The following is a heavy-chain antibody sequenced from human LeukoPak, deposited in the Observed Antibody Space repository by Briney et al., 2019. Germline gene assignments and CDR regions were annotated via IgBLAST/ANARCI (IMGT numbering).Heavy chain of an antibody. CDR3: ARGGLGARSLSYMDV. CDR1: GFTFSSYS. V-gene: IGHV3-21*01. Sequence: GGSLRLSCAASGFTFSSYSMNWVRQAAGKGLEGVSAISSSSSYIYYADSVKGRFTISRDNAKNSLYLQMNSLRAEDTAVYYCARGGLGARSLSYMDVWGKGTTVTVSS. CDR2: ISSSSSYI. J-gene: IGHJ6*03. D-gene: IGHD1-26*01.